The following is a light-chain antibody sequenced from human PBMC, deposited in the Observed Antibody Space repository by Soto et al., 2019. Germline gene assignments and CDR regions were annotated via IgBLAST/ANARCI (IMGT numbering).Light chain of an antibody. J-gene: IGKJ1*01. Sequence: EIVLTQSPGTLSLSPGERATLSCRASQSVSSNYSAWYQQKPGQAPRLLIFGASNRATGIPARFSGSGSGTDFTLTITGLEPEDFAVYFCLRYSSSQWTFGQGTKVDLK. CDR1: QSVSSNY. V-gene: IGKV3-20*01. CDR2: GAS. CDR3: LRYSSSQWT.